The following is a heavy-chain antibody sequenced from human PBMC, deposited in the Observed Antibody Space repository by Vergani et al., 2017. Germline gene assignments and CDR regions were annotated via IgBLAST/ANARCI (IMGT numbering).Heavy chain of an antibody. CDR1: GYTFTSYG. V-gene: IGHV1-18*04. CDR3: ASSSSSFDYFDY. CDR2: ISAYNGHT. D-gene: IGHD6-13*01. J-gene: IGHJ4*02. Sequence: QVQLVQSGDELKKPGASVKVSCQASGYTFTSYGISWVRQAPGQGLEWMGWISAYNGHTNYAQKLQGRVTMTTDTSTSTAYMELRSLRSDDTAVYYCASSSSSFDYFDYWGQGTLVTVSS.